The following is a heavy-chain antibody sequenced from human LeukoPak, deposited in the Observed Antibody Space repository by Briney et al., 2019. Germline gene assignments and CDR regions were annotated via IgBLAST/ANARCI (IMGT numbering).Heavy chain of an antibody. V-gene: IGHV3-74*01. Sequence: PGGSLRLSCAASGFTFSSYWMHWVRQAPGKGLVWVSRINRDGSSTNYADSVTGRFTISRDNSKNTLYLQMNSLRAEDTAVYYCARMSQTTVTTPLDYWGQGTLVTVSS. D-gene: IGHD4-11*01. CDR2: INRDGSST. CDR3: ARMSQTTVTTPLDY. CDR1: GFTFSSYW. J-gene: IGHJ4*02.